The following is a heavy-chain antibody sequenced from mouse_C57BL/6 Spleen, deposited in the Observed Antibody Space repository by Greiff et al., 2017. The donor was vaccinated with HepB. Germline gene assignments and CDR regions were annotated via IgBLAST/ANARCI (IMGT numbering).Heavy chain of an antibody. J-gene: IGHJ1*03. CDR2: IWSDGST. V-gene: IGHV2-6*03. CDR1: GFSLTSYG. D-gene: IGHD2-1*01. Sequence: VQVVESGPGLVAPSQSLSITCTVSGFSLTSYGVHWVRQPPGKGLEWLVVIWSDGSTTYNSALKSRLSISKDNSKSQVFLKMNSLQTDDTAMYYCARDYYGNYVRYFDVWGTGTTVTVSS. CDR3: ARDYYGNYVRYFDV.